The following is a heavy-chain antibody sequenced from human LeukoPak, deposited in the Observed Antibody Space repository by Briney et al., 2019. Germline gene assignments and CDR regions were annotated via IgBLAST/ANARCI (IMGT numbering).Heavy chain of an antibody. CDR2: MGIGTSTI. V-gene: IGHV3-48*01. D-gene: IGHD3-16*01. CDR1: GFTFTTYS. Sequence: GESLRLSCAASGFTFTTYSMNWVRQAPGKGLEWVSHMGIGTSTIGYADSVKGRFTISRDNSKNTLYLQMNTLRAEDTALYYCTTITFGGVIDHWGQGTLVTVSS. CDR3: TTITFGGVIDH. J-gene: IGHJ4*02.